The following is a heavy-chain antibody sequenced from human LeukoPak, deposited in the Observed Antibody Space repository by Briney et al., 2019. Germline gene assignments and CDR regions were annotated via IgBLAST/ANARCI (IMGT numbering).Heavy chain of an antibody. D-gene: IGHD6-25*01. CDR2: IKQDGSEK. J-gene: IGHJ4*02. CDR1: GFSFNNYR. V-gene: IGHV3-7*03. Sequence: GGSLRLSCVASGFSFNNYRMTWVRQAPGKGLEWVANIKQDGSEKQYVDSVKRRFAISRDNAKKSLYLQINTLGAEDTAVYYCVRGPHIAATSYWGQGTLVTVSS. CDR3: VRGPHIAATSY.